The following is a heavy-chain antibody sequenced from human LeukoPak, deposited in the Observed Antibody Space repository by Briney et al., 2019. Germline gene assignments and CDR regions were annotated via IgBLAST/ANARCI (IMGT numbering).Heavy chain of an antibody. J-gene: IGHJ4*02. CDR2: ISGSGVST. Sequence: PGGSLRLSCAASGFTFSNYAMSWVRQAPGKGLEWVSGISGSGVSTYYADSVKGRFTISRDNSKNTLYLQMNSLRAEDTAIYYCAKLLWFGEGRADYWGRGTLVTVSS. CDR3: AKLLWFGEGRADY. V-gene: IGHV3-23*01. CDR1: GFTFSNYA. D-gene: IGHD3-10*01.